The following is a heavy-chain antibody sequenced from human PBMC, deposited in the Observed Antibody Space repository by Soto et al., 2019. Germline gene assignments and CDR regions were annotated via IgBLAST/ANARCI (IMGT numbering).Heavy chain of an antibody. CDR1: GLTFSSYA. CDR2: ISGSGGST. V-gene: IGHV3-23*01. J-gene: IGHJ4*02. Sequence: EVQLLESGGGLVQPGGSLRLSCAASGLTFSSYAMRWVRQAPVKGLEWVSAISGSGGSTYYADSVKGRFTISRDNSKTTLYLQMTSLRAEDTAVYYCARRGSGSYYDYWGQGTLVTVSS. CDR3: ARRGSGSYYDY. D-gene: IGHD1-26*01.